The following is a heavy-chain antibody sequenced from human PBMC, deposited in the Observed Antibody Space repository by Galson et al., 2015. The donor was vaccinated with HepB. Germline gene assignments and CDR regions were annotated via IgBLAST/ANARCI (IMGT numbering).Heavy chain of an antibody. V-gene: IGHV3-7*01. CDR2: IKQDGSEK. Sequence: SLRLSCAASGFTFSSYWMSWVRQAPGKGLEWVANIKQDGSEKYYVDSVKGRFTISRDNAKNSLYLQMNSLRAEDTAVYYCAREVGYDILTGYEPWYFDLWGRGTLVTVSS. J-gene: IGHJ2*01. CDR3: AREVGYDILTGYEPWYFDL. D-gene: IGHD3-9*01. CDR1: GFTFSSYW.